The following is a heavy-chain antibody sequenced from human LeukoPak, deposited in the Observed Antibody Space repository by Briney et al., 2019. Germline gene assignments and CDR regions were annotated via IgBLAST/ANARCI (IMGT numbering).Heavy chain of an antibody. Sequence: GRSLRLSCAASGFTFSSYGMHWVRQAPGKGLEWVGRINSKTDGGATDYATPVKGRFTISRDDSKNTLYLQMNSLKIEDTAVYYCTTLVRFLYYLDYWGQGTLVTVSS. J-gene: IGHJ4*02. D-gene: IGHD3-3*01. CDR1: GFTFSSYG. CDR2: INSKTDGGAT. V-gene: IGHV3-15*01. CDR3: TTLVRFLYYLDY.